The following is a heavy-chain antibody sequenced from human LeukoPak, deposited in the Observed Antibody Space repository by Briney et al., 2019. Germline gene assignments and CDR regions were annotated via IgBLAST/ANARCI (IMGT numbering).Heavy chain of an antibody. V-gene: IGHV3-7*01. J-gene: IGHJ4*02. CDR2: IKQDGSEK. Sequence: GGSLRLSCAASGFMFSNYWMSWVRQVSGKGLEWVANIKQDGSEKYYVDSAKGRFTVSRDNAKNSLYLQMNSLRVEDTAVYYCARKYGSGSYRTLPFDYWGQGTLVTVSS. CDR3: ARKYGSGSYRTLPFDY. D-gene: IGHD3-10*01. CDR1: GFMFSNYW.